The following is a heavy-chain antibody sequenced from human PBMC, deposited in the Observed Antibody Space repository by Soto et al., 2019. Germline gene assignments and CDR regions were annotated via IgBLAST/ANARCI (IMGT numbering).Heavy chain of an antibody. V-gene: IGHV3-30-3*01. D-gene: IGHD3-22*01. J-gene: IGHJ4*02. CDR3: ARDSYYYDSSGYFDY. CDR2: ISYDGSNK. CDR1: GFIFSSYA. Sequence: QVQLVESGGGVVQPGRSLRLSCAASGFIFSSYAMHWVRQAPGKGLEWVAVISYDGSNKYYADSVKGRFTISRDNSKNTLYLQMNSLRAQDTAVYYCARDSYYYDSSGYFDYWGQGTLVTVSS.